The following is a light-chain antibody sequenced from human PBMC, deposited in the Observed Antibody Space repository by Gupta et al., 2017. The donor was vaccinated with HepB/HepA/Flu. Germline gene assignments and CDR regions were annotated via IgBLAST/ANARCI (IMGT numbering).Light chain of an antibody. V-gene: IGLV2-14*01. CDR1: SIDVGNYDF. Sequence: QSTPTQPASVSGSPGQSISISCTGTSIDVGNYDFVSWYQQYPGKAPKLIIYDVSNRPSGVSNRFSGSKSGNTASLTISGLQAEDEADYYCSSYRTSTTLGVFGTGTKATVL. CDR2: DVS. J-gene: IGLJ1*01. CDR3: SSYRTSTTLGV.